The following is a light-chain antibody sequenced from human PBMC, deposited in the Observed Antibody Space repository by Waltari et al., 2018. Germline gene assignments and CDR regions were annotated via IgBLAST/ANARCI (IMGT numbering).Light chain of an antibody. CDR2: SAS. V-gene: IGKV3-15*01. Sequence: EIVMTQSPATLSVSPGERATLSCRASQSVGNKLAWYQQRPGQAPSLLIFSASTRATGVPDRFSGSGSGTEFTFTVSTLQAEDFATYFCQEYNNWPPGTFGRGTKVEI. CDR1: QSVGNK. CDR3: QEYNNWPPGT. J-gene: IGKJ2*01.